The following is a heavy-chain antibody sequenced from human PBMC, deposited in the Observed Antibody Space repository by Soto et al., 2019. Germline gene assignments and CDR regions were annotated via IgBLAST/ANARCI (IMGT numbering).Heavy chain of an antibody. J-gene: IGHJ6*02. Sequence: SETLSLTCTVSGGSISSSSYYWGWIRQPPGKGLEWIGSIYYSGSTYYNPSLKSRVTISVDTSKNQFSLKLSSVTAADTAVYYCATGRSDFWSGYLLCGMDVWGQGTTVTGSS. CDR2: IYYSGST. V-gene: IGHV4-39*01. D-gene: IGHD3-3*01. CDR1: GGSISSSSYY. CDR3: ATGRSDFWSGYLLCGMDV.